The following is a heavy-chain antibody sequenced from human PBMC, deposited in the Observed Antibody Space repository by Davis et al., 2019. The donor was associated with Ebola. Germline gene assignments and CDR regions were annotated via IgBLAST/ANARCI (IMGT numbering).Heavy chain of an antibody. Sequence: SETLSLTCTVSGGSISSYYWSWIRQPPGKGLEWIGYIYYSGSTSYNPSLKSRVTISVDTSKNQFSLKLSSVTAADTAVYYCARRRSTNYYGMDVWGQGTTVTVSS. J-gene: IGHJ6*02. CDR1: GGSISSYY. CDR2: IYYSGST. D-gene: IGHD1-14*01. V-gene: IGHV4-59*08. CDR3: ARRRSTNYYGMDV.